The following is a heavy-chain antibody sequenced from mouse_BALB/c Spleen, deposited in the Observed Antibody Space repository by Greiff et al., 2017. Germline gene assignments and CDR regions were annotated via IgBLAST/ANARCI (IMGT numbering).Heavy chain of an antibody. V-gene: IGHV3-8*02. D-gene: IGHD1-2*01. J-gene: IGHJ3*01. CDR2: ISYSGST. Sequence: DVKLVESGPSLVKPSQTLSLTCSVTGDSITSGYWNWIRKFPGNKLEYMGYISYSGSTYYNPSLKSRISITRDTSKNQYYLQLNSVTTEDTSTYYCARAHYYGSWFAYWGQETLVTVSA. CDR1: GDSITSGY. CDR3: ARAHYYGSWFAY.